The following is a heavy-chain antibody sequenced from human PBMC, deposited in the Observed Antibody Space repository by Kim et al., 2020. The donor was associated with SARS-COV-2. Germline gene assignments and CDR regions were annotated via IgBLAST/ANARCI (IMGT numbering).Heavy chain of an antibody. CDR2: ISSSSSYI. J-gene: IGHJ6*02. V-gene: IGHV3-21*01. D-gene: IGHD5-12*01. CDR3: AREVYSGYENYYYGMDV. Sequence: GGSLRLSCAASGFTFSSYSMNWVRQAPGKGLEWVSSISSSSSYIYYADSVKGRFTISRDNAKNSLYLQMNSLRAEDTAVYYCAREVYSGYENYYYGMDVWGQGTTVTVSS. CDR1: GFTFSSYS.